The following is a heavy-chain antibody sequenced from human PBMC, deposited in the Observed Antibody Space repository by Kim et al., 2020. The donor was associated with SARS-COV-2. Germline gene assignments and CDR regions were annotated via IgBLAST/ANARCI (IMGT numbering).Heavy chain of an antibody. CDR3: TTLNYYGSGTYLLGDY. Sequence: GGSLRLSCAASGFIFSKAWMSWVRQAPGKGLEWVGRVKSNIDGGTTDYAAPLKGRFTISRDDSKNMLYLQMNSLKTEDTAVYYYTTLNYYGSGTYLLGDYWGQGTLVTVSS. V-gene: IGHV3-15*01. CDR1: GFIFSKAW. CDR2: VKSNIDGGTT. J-gene: IGHJ4*02. D-gene: IGHD3-10*01.